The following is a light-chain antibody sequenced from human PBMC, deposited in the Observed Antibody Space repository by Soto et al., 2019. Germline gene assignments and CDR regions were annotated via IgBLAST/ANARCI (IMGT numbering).Light chain of an antibody. CDR2: END. J-gene: IGLJ3*02. V-gene: IGLV1-51*01. CDR3: ATRDSSLNAGV. CDR1: FSNIGKNY. Sequence: QSALTQPPSVSAAPGQRVAISCSGTFSNIGKNYVSWYQVLPGSAPKLLIYENDKRPSEIFARFSASKSGTSASLAITGLQAGDEGDYYCATRDSSLNAGVFGGGTKLTVL.